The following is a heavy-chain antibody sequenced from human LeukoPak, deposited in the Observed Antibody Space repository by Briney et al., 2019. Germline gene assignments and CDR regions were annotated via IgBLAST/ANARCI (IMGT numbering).Heavy chain of an antibody. V-gene: IGHV4-39*07. J-gene: IGHJ5*02. Sequence: PSETLSLTCTVSGGSISSSSYYWGWIRQPPGKGLEWIGSIYHSGSTYYNPSLKSRVTISVDTSKNQFSLKLSSVTAADTAVYYCALAGGYYYHWFDPWGQGTLVTVSS. CDR3: ALAGGYYYHWFDP. D-gene: IGHD3-22*01. CDR1: GGSISSSSYY. CDR2: IYHSGST.